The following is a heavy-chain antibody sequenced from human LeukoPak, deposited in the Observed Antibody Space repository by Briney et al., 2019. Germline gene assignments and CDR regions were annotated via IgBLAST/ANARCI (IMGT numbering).Heavy chain of an antibody. J-gene: IGHJ3*02. V-gene: IGHV4-4*07. CDR1: GGSISSYY. CDR2: IYTSGST. CDR3: ARDPAYCGGDCIGAFDI. D-gene: IGHD2-21*02. Sequence: SETLSLTCTVSGGSISSYYWSWIRQPVGKGLEWIGLIYTSGSTYYNPSLKSRVTISVDTSKNQFSLKLSSVTAADTAVYYCARDPAYCGGDCIGAFDIWGQGTMVTVSS.